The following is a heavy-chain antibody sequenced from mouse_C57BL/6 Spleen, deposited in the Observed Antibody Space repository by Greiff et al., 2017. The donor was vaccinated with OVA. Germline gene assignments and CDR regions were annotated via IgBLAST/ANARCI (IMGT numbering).Heavy chain of an antibody. V-gene: IGHV5-4*01. CDR1: GFTFSSYA. CDR2: ISDGGSYT. D-gene: IGHD2-1*01. CDR3: ARGSSYGNYPYYAMDY. Sequence: EVHLVESGGGLVKPGGSLKLSCAASGFTFSSYAMSWVRQTPEKRLEWVATISDGGSYTYYPDNVKGRFTISRDNANNNLYLQMSHLKSEDTAMYYCARGSSYGNYPYYAMDYWGQGTSVTVSS. J-gene: IGHJ4*01.